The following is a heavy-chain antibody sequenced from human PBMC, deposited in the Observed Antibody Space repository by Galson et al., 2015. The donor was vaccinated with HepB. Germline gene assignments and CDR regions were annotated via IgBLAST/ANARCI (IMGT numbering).Heavy chain of an antibody. CDR1: GFTVSSHY. D-gene: IGHD4-17*01. Sequence: SLRLSCAASGFTVSSHYMSWVRQAPGKGLEWVSVIYTGGDTFYADSVKGRFTISRDNSKNTLYLQMNSLRAEDTALYYCARGRTHDYGDYFDCWGQGTLVTVSS. V-gene: IGHV3-53*01. CDR3: ARGRTHDYGDYFDC. CDR2: IYTGGDT. J-gene: IGHJ4*02.